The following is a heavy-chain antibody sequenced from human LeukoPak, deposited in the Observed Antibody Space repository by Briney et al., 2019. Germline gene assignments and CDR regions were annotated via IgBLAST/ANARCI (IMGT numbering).Heavy chain of an antibody. CDR2: INANSGGT. CDR1: GYTLSDYY. CDR3: ASRGGGYWV. Sequence: ASVKVSCKASGYTLSDYYIHWVRQAPGHGLEWVGWINANSGGTYYAQNFQGRVTMTRDTSISTTYMELSSLRSDDTAVFYCASRGGGYWVWGQGTLVTVSS. D-gene: IGHD2-21*01. J-gene: IGHJ4*02. V-gene: IGHV1-2*02.